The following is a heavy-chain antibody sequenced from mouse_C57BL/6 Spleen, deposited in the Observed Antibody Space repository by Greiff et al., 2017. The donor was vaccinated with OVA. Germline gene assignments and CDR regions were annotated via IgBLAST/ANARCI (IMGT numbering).Heavy chain of an antibody. D-gene: IGHD2-4*01. CDR1: GYTFTSYW. V-gene: IGHV1-50*01. Sequence: VQLQQPGAELVKPGASVKLSCKASGYTFTSYWMQWVKQRPGQGLEWIGELDPSDGYTNYNQKFKGKATLTVDTSSSTAYMQHNSLTSEDYTVYYCARRRYYDYAMDYWGQGTTLTVSS. CDR3: ARRRYYDYAMDY. CDR2: LDPSDGYT. J-gene: IGHJ2*01.